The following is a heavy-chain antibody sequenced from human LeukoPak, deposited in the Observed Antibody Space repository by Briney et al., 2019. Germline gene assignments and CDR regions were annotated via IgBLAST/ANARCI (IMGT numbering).Heavy chain of an antibody. Sequence: GASVKVSCKASGYTFTSYDINWVRQATGQGLEWMGWMNPNSGNTGYAQKFQGRVTMTRNTSISTAYMELSSLRSEDTAVYYCARDLYCSSTSCYRSGSWHSGDFDYWGQGTLVTVSS. V-gene: IGHV1-8*01. CDR3: ARDLYCSSTSCYRSGSWHSGDFDY. CDR1: GYTFTSYD. D-gene: IGHD2-2*01. J-gene: IGHJ4*02. CDR2: MNPNSGNT.